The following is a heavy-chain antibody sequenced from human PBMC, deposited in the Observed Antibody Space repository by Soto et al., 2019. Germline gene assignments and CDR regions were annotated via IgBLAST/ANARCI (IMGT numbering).Heavy chain of an antibody. CDR3: ARDGHYDRSGYLWFDY. Sequence: QVQLQESGPGLVKPSQTLSLTCTVSGGPISSGGYYWTWIRQLPGKGLEWIRYIYYGGSAHYNPSLKGRLTISVDTSKNQFSLKLNSVTAADTAVYYCARDGHYDRSGYLWFDYWGQGTLVTVSS. CDR1: GGPISSGGYY. D-gene: IGHD3-22*01. CDR2: IYYGGSA. J-gene: IGHJ4*02. V-gene: IGHV4-31*03.